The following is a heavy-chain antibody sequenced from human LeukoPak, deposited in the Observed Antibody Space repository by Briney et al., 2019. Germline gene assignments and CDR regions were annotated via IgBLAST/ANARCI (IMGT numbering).Heavy chain of an antibody. D-gene: IGHD6-19*01. V-gene: IGHV4-39*07. CDR3: ARVVSGWSPEDGWFDP. CDR1: GGSISSSSYY. J-gene: IGHJ5*02. Sequence: PSETLSLTCTVSGGSISSSSYYWGWIRQPPGKGLEWIGSIYYSGSTYYNPSLKSRVTISVDTSKNQFSLKLSSVTAADTAVYYCARVVSGWSPEDGWFDPWGQGTLVTVSS. CDR2: IYYSGST.